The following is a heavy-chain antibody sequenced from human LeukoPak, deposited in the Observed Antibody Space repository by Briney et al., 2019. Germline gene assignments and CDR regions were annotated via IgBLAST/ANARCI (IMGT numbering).Heavy chain of an antibody. V-gene: IGHV3-23*01. D-gene: IGHD7-27*01. CDR2: VSESGEGT. Sequence: GGSLRLSCAASGFTFSSYAMSWVRQAPGKGLEWVSSVSESGEGTYYADSVKGRFTISRDNSKNTLYLQMNSLRAEDTAVYYCAKDRRPSGFDYWGQGTLVTVSS. J-gene: IGHJ4*02. CDR1: GFTFSSYA. CDR3: AKDRRPSGFDY.